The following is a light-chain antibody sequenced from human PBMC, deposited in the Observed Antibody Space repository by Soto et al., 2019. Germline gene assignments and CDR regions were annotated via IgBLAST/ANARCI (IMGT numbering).Light chain of an antibody. CDR1: SSNIGNNY. V-gene: IGLV1-51*01. Sequence: QSVLTQPPSVSAAPGQRVTISCSGSSSNIGNNYVSWYQHLPGTAPKLLIYDNNQRPSGIPDRFSGSKSGTSATLGITGLQTGDEADYYCGTWDSSLSVYVFGTGTKLTVL. J-gene: IGLJ1*01. CDR3: GTWDSSLSVYV. CDR2: DNN.